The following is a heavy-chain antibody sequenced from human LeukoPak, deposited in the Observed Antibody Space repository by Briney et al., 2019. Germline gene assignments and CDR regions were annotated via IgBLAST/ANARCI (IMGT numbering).Heavy chain of an antibody. CDR1: GFTFSSYW. CDR3: ARAPGAFDI. CDR2: ISGGGGDT. J-gene: IGHJ3*02. V-gene: IGHV3-23*01. Sequence: PGGPLRLSCAASGFTFSSYWMSWVRQAPGKGLEWVSGISGGGGDTYYADSVKGRFTISRDNRKNTLSVQMNSLGADDTAVYYCARAPGAFDIWGQGTMVTVSS.